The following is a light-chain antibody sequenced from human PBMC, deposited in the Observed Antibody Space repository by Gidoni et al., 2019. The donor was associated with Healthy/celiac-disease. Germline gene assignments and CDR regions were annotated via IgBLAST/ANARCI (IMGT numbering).Light chain of an antibody. V-gene: IGKV1-5*03. J-gene: IGKJ1*01. CDR1: QSISSW. CDR2: KAS. CDR3: QQYNSYAWT. Sequence: DIHMTQSPSTLSAFVGDRVTITCRASQSISSWLAWYQQKPGKAPKRLIYKASSLESGVPSRFSGSGSGTEFTLTISSLQPDDFATYYCQQYNSYAWTFGQGTKVEIK.